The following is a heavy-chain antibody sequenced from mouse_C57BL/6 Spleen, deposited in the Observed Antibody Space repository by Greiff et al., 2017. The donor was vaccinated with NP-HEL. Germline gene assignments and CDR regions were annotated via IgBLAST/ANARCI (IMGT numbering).Heavy chain of an antibody. V-gene: IGHV1-82*01. D-gene: IGHD2-4*01. CDR1: GYAFSSSW. Sequence: QVQLQQSGPELVKPGASVKMSCKASGYAFSSSWMNWVKQRPGKGLEWIGRIYPGDGDTTYNGKFKGKATLTVDKSSSTAYMQLSSLTSEDSAVYFCARSYYDYGSQFAYWGQGTLVTVSA. J-gene: IGHJ3*01. CDR2: IYPGDGDT. CDR3: ARSYYDYGSQFAY.